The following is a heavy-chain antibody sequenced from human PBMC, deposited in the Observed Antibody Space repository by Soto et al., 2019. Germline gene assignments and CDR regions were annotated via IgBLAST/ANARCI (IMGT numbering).Heavy chain of an antibody. CDR3: ARDLRSTDYYFDL. CDR1: GYTFSNYG. D-gene: IGHD2-2*01. Sequence: QVQLVQSGGEVKNPGASVKVSCKASGYTFSNYGISWVRQAPGQGLEWMGWINGYNGDANYAQNLQGRVTVTTDTSTNTVYMEVRSLRFDDTAVYYCARDLRSTDYYFDLWGRGTLVIVPS. J-gene: IGHJ2*01. V-gene: IGHV1-18*01. CDR2: INGYNGDA.